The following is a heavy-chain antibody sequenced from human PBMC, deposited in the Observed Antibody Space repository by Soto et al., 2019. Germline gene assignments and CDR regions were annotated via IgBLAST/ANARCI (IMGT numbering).Heavy chain of an antibody. J-gene: IGHJ4*02. CDR3: ARLVYDTRLNYMYFDF. D-gene: IGHD3-10*01. V-gene: IGHV4-61*08. CDR1: GGSISSGGYY. CDR2: IFHDGTA. Sequence: PSETLSLTCTVSGGSISSGGYYWSWVRQSPQRGLEYIGEIFHDGTANYYPSFERRVAMSVDTSRNQFSLKLTSVTAADTAVYFCARLVYDTRLNYMYFDFWGPGTLVTVSS.